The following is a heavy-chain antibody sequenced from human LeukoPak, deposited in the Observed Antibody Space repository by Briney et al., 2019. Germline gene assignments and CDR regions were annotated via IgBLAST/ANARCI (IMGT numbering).Heavy chain of an antibody. CDR3: ARITFVVEGYGMDV. D-gene: IGHD2-21*01. V-gene: IGHV4-30-2*01. CDR2: IYHSGST. Sequence: PSETLSLTCAVSGGSISSGGYAWSWIRQPPGKGLEWIGYIYHSGSTYYNPSLKSRVTISVDTSKNQFSLSLSSVTAADTAVYYCARITFVVEGYGMDVWGQGTTVTVSS. CDR1: GGSISSGGYA. J-gene: IGHJ6*02.